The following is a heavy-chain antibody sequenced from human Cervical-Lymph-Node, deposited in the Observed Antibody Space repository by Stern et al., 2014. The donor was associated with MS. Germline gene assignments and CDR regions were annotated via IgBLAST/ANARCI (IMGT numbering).Heavy chain of an antibody. CDR2: LYFSGNT. V-gene: IGHV4-39*01. CDR1: GGSISSSRYY. J-gene: IGHJ2*01. Sequence: QVQLVESGPGLVKPSETLTLTCTVSGGSISSSRYYWGWIRQSPGKGLEWIGTLYFSGNTYYNPSLKSRVTIYADMSNNQFSLRLKSVTAADTAVYYCASTRVSEHWCFDLWGRGTLVTVSS. D-gene: IGHD6-13*01. CDR3: ASTRVSEHWCFDL.